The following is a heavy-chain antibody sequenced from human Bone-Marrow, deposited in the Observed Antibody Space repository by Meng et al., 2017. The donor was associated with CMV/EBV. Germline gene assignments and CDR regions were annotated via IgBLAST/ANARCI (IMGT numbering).Heavy chain of an antibody. Sequence: GESLKISCAASGFTFSSYAMSWVRQAPGKGLEWVAVISSDGDTNYYADSVKGRFSISRDNSKNTLYLQMNNVRADDMAIYYCAKTKQPSAGNWFDPWGQGTLVTV. CDR3: AKTKQPSAGNWFDP. CDR1: GFTFSSYA. V-gene: IGHV3-30*04. D-gene: IGHD2-2*01. J-gene: IGHJ5*02. CDR2: ISSDGDTN.